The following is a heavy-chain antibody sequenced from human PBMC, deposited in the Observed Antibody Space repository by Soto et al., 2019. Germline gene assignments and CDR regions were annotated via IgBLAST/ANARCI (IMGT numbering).Heavy chain of an antibody. J-gene: IGHJ5*02. CDR1: GGSISSYY. CDR3: ARDNYKDCLDWFDP. Sequence: PSETLSLTCTVSGGSISSYYWSWIRQPAGKGLEWIGRLYTSGSTNYNPSLKSRVTMSVDTSKNQFSLKLSSVTAADTAVYYFARDNYKDCLDWFDPWGQGTLVTVSS. D-gene: IGHD1-7*01. V-gene: IGHV4-4*07. CDR2: LYTSGST.